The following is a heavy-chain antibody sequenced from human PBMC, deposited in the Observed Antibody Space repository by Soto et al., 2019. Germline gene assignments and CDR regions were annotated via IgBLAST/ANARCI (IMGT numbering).Heavy chain of an antibody. J-gene: IGHJ4*02. V-gene: IGHV4-59*01. CDR1: GASISSYY. CDR3: ANRDCSGGNCYFNY. Sequence: SETLSLTCTVSGASISSYYWSWIRQPPGKGLEWIGYIYYTGGTNYNPSLKSRVTISVDTSKNQFSLNLSSVTAADTAMYYCANRDCSGGNCYFNYWGQGTLVTVSS. D-gene: IGHD2-15*01. CDR2: IYYTGGT.